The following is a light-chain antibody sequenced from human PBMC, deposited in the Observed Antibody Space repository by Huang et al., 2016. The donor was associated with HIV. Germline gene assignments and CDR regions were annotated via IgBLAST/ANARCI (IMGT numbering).Light chain of an antibody. V-gene: IGKV2-28*01. CDR3: MQSLQTPRT. J-gene: IGKJ5*01. CDR1: QSLLHSNGYNY. Sequence: DIVMTQSPLSLPVTPGEPASISCRSSQSLLHSNGYNYLDWYLQKPGQSPQLLMYLSANRASGVPYRFSGSGSVVDFTLKISRVEAEDAGVYYCMQSLQTPRTCGQGTRLEIK. CDR2: LSA.